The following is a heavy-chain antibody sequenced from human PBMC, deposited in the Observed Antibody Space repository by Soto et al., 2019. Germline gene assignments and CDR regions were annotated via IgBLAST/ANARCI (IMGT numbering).Heavy chain of an antibody. CDR1: GVSISDYY. CDR3: ARDREYYDSSGLYFDY. D-gene: IGHD3-22*01. V-gene: IGHV4-59*01. CDR2: IYYSGNT. Sequence: QVQLQELGPGLVKPSETLSLTCTVSGVSISDYYWSWIRQPPGKGLEWIGYIYYSGNTNYNPSLKSRVTISEDTSKNQFSLRLSSVTTADTAVYYCARDREYYDSSGLYFDYWGQGTLVTVSS. J-gene: IGHJ4*02.